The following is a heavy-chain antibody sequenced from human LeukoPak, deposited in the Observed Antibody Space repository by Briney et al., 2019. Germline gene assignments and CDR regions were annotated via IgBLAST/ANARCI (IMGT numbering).Heavy chain of an antibody. CDR1: GYTFTSYD. CDR2: IIPIFGTA. CDR3: ARGEGYYYDSSGYYGFDY. Sequence: SVKVSCKASGYTFTSYDINWVRQAPGQGLEWMGRIIPIFGTANYAQKFQGRVTITTDESTSTAYMELSSLRSEDTAVYYCARGEGYYYDSSGYYGFDYWGQGTLVTVSS. D-gene: IGHD3-22*01. V-gene: IGHV1-69*05. J-gene: IGHJ4*02.